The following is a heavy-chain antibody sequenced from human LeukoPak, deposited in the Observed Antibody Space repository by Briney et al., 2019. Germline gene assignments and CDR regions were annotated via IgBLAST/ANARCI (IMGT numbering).Heavy chain of an antibody. CDR3: AKDADYGDYVASVWFDP. CDR2: ISGDGGST. D-gene: IGHD4-17*01. J-gene: IGHJ5*02. CDR1: GFTFDDYA. Sequence: PGGSLRLSCAASGFTFDDYAMHWVRQAPGKGLEWVSLISGDGGSTYYADSVKGRFTISRDNSKNSLYLQMNSLRTEDTALYYCAKDADYGDYVASVWFDPWGQGTLVTVSS. V-gene: IGHV3-43*02.